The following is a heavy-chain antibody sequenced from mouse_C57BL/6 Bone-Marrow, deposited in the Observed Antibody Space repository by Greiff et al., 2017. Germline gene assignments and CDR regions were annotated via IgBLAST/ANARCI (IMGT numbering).Heavy chain of an antibody. V-gene: IGHV1-42*01. Sequence: EVQLQQSGPELVKPGASVKISCKASGYSFTGYYMNWVKQSPEKSLEWIGEINPSTGGTTYNQKFKAKATLTVDKSSSTAYMQLKSLTSEDSAVYYCARENGPLFDYWGQGTTLTVSS. CDR2: INPSTGGT. J-gene: IGHJ2*01. CDR1: GYSFTGYY. CDR3: ARENGPLFDY.